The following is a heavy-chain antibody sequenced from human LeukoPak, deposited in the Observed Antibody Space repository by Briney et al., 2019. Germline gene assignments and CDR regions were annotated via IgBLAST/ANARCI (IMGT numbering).Heavy chain of an antibody. D-gene: IGHD3-22*01. V-gene: IGHV1-69*13. CDR3: ARERDLSITMIVVGSGYFDL. CDR1: GGTLSNYA. CDR2: INPNFGKA. J-gene: IGHJ2*01. Sequence: ASVTVSCKASGGTLSNYAISGLRPARGKGRAGMGGINPNFGKANYVQKLQGRVTITADESTSTAYMELRSLRSEDTAVYYCARERDLSITMIVVGSGYFDLWGRGTVNTVSS.